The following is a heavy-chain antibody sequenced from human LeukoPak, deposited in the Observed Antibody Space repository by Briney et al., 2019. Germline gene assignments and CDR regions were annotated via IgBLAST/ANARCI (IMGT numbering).Heavy chain of an antibody. CDR2: ISSRSSTI. D-gene: IGHD1-26*01. CDR1: GFTFNTYG. J-gene: IGHJ4*02. V-gene: IGHV3-48*04. CDR3: ARETRSAWEFEY. Sequence: GGSLRLSCAASGFTFNTYGMNWVRQAPGKGLEWVSYISSRSSTIFYADSVKGRFTISRDNAKNSLFLQMNSLRAEDTAVYYCARETRSAWEFEYWGRGTLVTVSS.